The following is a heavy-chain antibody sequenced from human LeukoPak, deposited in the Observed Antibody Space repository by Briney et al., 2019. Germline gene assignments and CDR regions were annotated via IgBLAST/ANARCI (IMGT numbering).Heavy chain of an antibody. CDR3: AKFPIVTMVVTSLCCFDY. J-gene: IGHJ4*02. Sequence: GGSLRLSCAASGFTFSSYAMSWVRQAPGKGLEWVSAISGSGGSTYYADSVKGRFTISRDNSKNTLYLQMNSLRAEDTAVYYCAKFPIVTMVVTSLCCFDYWGQGTLVTVSS. CDR2: ISGSGGST. V-gene: IGHV3-23*01. CDR1: GFTFSSYA. D-gene: IGHD4-23*01.